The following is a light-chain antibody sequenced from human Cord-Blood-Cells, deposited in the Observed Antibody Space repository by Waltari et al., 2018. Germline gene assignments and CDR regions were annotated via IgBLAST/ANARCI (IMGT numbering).Light chain of an antibody. CDR1: SSNIGRNY. Sequence: QSVLTQPPSASGTPGQRVTISCSGSSSNIGRNYVYWYQQLPGTAPKLLIYRNNQGRGGVPGRFYGSKSGTSASLAISGRRSEDEADYYCAAWDDSLSGWVFGGGTKLTVL. J-gene: IGLJ3*02. CDR2: RNN. V-gene: IGLV1-47*01. CDR3: AAWDDSLSGWV.